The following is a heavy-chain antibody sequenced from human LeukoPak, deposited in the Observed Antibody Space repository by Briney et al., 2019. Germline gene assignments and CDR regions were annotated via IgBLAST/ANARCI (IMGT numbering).Heavy chain of an antibody. CDR3: ARGAPPDY. D-gene: IGHD1-14*01. Sequence: PGGSLRLSCAASGFIFSNYAIYWVRQAPGKGLEWVAVISHDANNKYYADSVKGRFTISRDNSNNALYLQMNCLRAEDTAVYYCARGAPPDYWGQGTLLTVSS. CDR1: GFIFSNYA. V-gene: IGHV3-30-3*01. J-gene: IGHJ4*02. CDR2: ISHDANNK.